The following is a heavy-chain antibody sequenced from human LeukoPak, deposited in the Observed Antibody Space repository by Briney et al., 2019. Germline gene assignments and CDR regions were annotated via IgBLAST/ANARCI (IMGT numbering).Heavy chain of an antibody. CDR3: VADTYPVNGMDV. Sequence: PSETLSLTCTVSGGSVRSGSYYWSWIRQPPGKGLEWIGYIYYSGSTKYNPSLKSRVTILVDTSKNQFSLKLSSVTAADTAVYYCVADTYPVNGMDVWGQGTTVTVSS. D-gene: IGHD5-18*01. V-gene: IGHV4-61*01. J-gene: IGHJ6*02. CDR1: GGSVRSGSYY. CDR2: IYYSGST.